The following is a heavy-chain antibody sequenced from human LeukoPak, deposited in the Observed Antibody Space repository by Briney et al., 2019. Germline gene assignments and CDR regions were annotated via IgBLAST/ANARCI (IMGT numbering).Heavy chain of an antibody. CDR1: GGSISSSYW. J-gene: IGHJ3*02. Sequence: SGTLSLTCAVSGGSISSSYWWSWVRQPPGKGLEWIGEVYHSVSTNYYPSLKSRVTISIEKSKNQFSLKVSSVTAADTAVYYCAGAYCGGDCYSGRAFDIWGQGTMVTVSS. V-gene: IGHV4-4*02. D-gene: IGHD2-21*02. CDR3: AGAYCGGDCYSGRAFDI. CDR2: VYHSVST.